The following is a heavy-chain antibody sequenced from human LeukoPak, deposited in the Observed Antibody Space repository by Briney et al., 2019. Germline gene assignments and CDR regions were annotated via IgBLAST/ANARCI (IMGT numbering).Heavy chain of an antibody. Sequence: SETLSLTCTVSGYSISSGYYWGWIRQPPGKGLEWIGSIYHSGSTYYNPSLKSRVTISVDTSKNQFSLKLSSVTAADTAVYYCAREGDYGSGYIFDYWGQGTLVTVSS. V-gene: IGHV4-38-2*02. J-gene: IGHJ4*02. D-gene: IGHD3-10*01. CDR1: GYSISSGYY. CDR3: AREGDYGSGYIFDY. CDR2: IYHSGST.